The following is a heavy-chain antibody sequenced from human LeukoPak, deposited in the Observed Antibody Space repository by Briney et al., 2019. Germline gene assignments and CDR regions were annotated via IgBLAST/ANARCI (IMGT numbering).Heavy chain of an antibody. D-gene: IGHD5-18*01. V-gene: IGHV4-4*07. CDR1: ARSISSYY. CDR3: ERETHLHSYGKNWLDP. J-gene: IGHJ5*02. CDR2: IYTSGST. Sequence: SETLSLSCTVSARSISSYYWSGIRQPAGKGLEWIGRIYTSGSTNYNPSLKSRVTMSVDTSKNQFSLKLSSVTAAATAVYYCERETHLHSYGKNWLDPRGQGTLVTVSS.